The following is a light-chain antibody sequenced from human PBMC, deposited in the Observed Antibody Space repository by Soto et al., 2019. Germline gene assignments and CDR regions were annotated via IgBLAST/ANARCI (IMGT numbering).Light chain of an antibody. CDR2: EVN. J-gene: IGLJ2*01. Sequence: QSALTQPPSASGSPGQSVTISCTGTSSDVGAYDYVSWYQQHPGKAPKLIIYEVNKRPSGVPDRFSGSKSGNTASLTVSGLQAEDEADYYCSSYGGSDNLVFGGGTQLTVL. CDR3: SSYGGSDNLV. CDR1: SSDVGAYDY. V-gene: IGLV2-8*01.